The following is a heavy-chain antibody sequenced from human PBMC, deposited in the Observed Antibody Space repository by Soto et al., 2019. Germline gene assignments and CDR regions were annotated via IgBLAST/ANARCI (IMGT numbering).Heavy chain of an antibody. V-gene: IGHV1-69*01. CDR2: IIPIFGTA. J-gene: IGHJ4*02. CDR3: ARGGLIAERGYSYDNLDY. CDR1: GGTFSSYA. D-gene: IGHD5-18*01. Sequence: QVQLVQSGAEVKKPGSSVKVSCKASGGTFSSYAISWVRQAPGQGLEWMGGIIPIFGTANYAQKFQGRVTMTADESTSTAYMELSSLRSEDTAVYYCARGGLIAERGYSYDNLDYWGQGTLVTVSS.